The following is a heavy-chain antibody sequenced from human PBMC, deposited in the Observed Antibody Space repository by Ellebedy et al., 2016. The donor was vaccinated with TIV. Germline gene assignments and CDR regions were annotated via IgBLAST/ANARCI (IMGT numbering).Heavy chain of an antibody. CDR3: ARVALWFRESWSQEHDAFDI. V-gene: IGHV3-53*01. Sequence: GGSLRLSCAASGFTVSSKYMSWVRQAPGKGLEWVSFSYTGGSTVYADSVKGRFTISGDDSKNTLYLQMNSLRTGGTAVYYCARVALWFRESWSQEHDAFDIWGQGTMVTVSS. J-gene: IGHJ3*02. D-gene: IGHD3-10*01. CDR2: SYTGGST. CDR1: GFTVSSKY.